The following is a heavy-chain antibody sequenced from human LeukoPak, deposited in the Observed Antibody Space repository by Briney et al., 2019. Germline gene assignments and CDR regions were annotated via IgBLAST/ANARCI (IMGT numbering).Heavy chain of an antibody. CDR3: ARRRARDYAFDY. Sequence: PSETLSLTCTVSGGSISSSSYYWGWIRQPPGKGLEWIGSIYYSGSTYYNPSLKSRVTISVYTSKNQFSLKLSSVTAADTAVYYCARRRARDYAFDYWGQGTLVTVSS. D-gene: IGHD4-17*01. CDR2: IYYSGST. J-gene: IGHJ4*02. V-gene: IGHV4-39*01. CDR1: GGSISSSSYY.